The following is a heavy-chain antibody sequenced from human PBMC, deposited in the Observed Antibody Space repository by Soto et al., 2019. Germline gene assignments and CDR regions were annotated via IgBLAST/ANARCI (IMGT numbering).Heavy chain of an antibody. Sequence: GESLKISCKGSGYSFTSYWIGWVRQMPGKGLEWMGIIYPGDSDTRYSPSFQGQVTISADKSISTAYLQWSSLKASDTAMYYCARQGHYYYDSSGYYPGAALDIWGQGTMVTVSS. V-gene: IGHV5-51*01. CDR3: ARQGHYYYDSSGYYPGAALDI. D-gene: IGHD3-22*01. CDR2: IYPGDSDT. CDR1: GYSFTSYW. J-gene: IGHJ3*02.